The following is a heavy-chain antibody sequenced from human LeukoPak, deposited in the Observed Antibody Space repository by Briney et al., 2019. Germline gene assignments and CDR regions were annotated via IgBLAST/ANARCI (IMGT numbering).Heavy chain of an antibody. CDR1: GFSLSTHGMG. CDR3: AHRHNLGVTGPVITFDS. D-gene: IGHD2-21*02. CDR2: FFWDDDE. J-gene: IGHJ5*01. V-gene: IGHV2-5*02. Sequence: SGPTLVNPTQTLTLTCTFSGFSLSTHGMGVGWIRKPPGKALKWLAPFFWDDDERYSPSLKSRLTITKDTFKNQVVLTMTNMDPVDTATYYCAHRHNLGVTGPVITFDSWGQGTLVTVSS.